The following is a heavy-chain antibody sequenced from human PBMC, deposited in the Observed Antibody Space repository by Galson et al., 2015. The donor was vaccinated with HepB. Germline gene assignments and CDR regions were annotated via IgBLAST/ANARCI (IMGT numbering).Heavy chain of an antibody. CDR2: IRSKANSYAT. CDR1: GFTFSGSA. D-gene: IGHD3-22*01. CDR3: TRHGLGDSSGYYYEA. V-gene: IGHV3-73*01. J-gene: IGHJ4*02. Sequence: SLRLSCAASGFTFSGSAMHWVRQASGKGLEWVGRIRSKANSYATAYAASVKGRFTISRDDSKNTAYLQMNSLKTEDTAVYYCTRHGLGDSSGYYYEAWGQGTLVPVSS.